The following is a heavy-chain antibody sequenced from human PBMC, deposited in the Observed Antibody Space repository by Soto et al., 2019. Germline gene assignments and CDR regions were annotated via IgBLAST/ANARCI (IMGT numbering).Heavy chain of an antibody. V-gene: IGHV4-59*01. J-gene: IGHJ4*02. CDR2: ISYSGTT. Sequence: SETLSLTCTVSGGSLSSYYWSWVRRPPGMGLEWIASISYSGTTNYNSSLKSRVTISIDTSKNQFSLKLNSVTAADTAVYYCAREGYNFGPFDYWGQGALVTVSS. CDR3: AREGYNFGPFDY. D-gene: IGHD5-18*01. CDR1: GGSLSSYY.